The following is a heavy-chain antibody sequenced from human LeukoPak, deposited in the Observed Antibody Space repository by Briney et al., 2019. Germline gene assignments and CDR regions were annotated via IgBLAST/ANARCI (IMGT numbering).Heavy chain of an antibody. Sequence: ASVKVPCKASGYTFTGYYMHWVRQAPGQGLEWMGWINPNSGGTNYAQKFQGWVTMTRDTSISTAYMELSRLRSDDTAVYYCARDYDFWSGSNWFDPWGQGTLVTVSS. CDR3: ARDYDFWSGSNWFDP. J-gene: IGHJ5*02. D-gene: IGHD3-3*01. CDR1: GYTFTGYY. V-gene: IGHV1-2*04. CDR2: INPNSGGT.